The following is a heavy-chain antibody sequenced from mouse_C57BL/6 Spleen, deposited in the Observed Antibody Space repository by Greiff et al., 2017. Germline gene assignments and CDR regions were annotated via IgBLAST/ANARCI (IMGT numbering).Heavy chain of an antibody. J-gene: IGHJ3*01. CDR1: GFSLTSYG. CDR3: ATRDYDVAY. V-gene: IGHV2-9*01. Sequence: VQLQESGPGLVAPSQSLSITCTVSGFSLTSYGVDWVRQPPGKGLEWLGVIWGGGSTNYNSALMSRLSISKDYSKSQVFLKMNSLQTEATAMYYSATRDYDVAYWGQGTLVTVSA. CDR2: IWGGGST. D-gene: IGHD2-4*01.